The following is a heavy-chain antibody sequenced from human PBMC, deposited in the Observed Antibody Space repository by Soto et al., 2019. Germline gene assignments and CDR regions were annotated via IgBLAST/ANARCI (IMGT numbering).Heavy chain of an antibody. CDR3: ARDGYCVSSSCSFLPDG. CDR1: GYTFTSYA. V-gene: IGHV1-3*01. D-gene: IGHD2-2*03. Sequence: ASVKVSCKASGYTFTSYAMHWVRQAPGQRLEWMGWINAGNGNTKYSQKFQGRVTITRDTSASTAYMELSSLRSEDTAVYYCARDGYCVSSSCSFLPDGWGQGTTVTVSS. CDR2: INAGNGNT. J-gene: IGHJ6*02.